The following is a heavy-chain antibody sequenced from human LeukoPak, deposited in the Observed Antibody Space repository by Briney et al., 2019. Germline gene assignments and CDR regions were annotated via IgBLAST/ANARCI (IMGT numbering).Heavy chain of an antibody. CDR2: TYYRSKWYN. CDR1: GDSVSRNSAA. D-gene: IGHD3-22*01. Sequence: SQTLSLTCAISGDSVSRNSAAWNWIRQSPSRGLEWLGRTYYRSKWYNDYAVSVKSRITINPDTSKNQFSLQLNSVTPEDTAVYYCARVSYDRSGYVGSFDAFDIWGPGTMVTVSS. J-gene: IGHJ3*02. V-gene: IGHV6-1*01. CDR3: ARVSYDRSGYVGSFDAFDI.